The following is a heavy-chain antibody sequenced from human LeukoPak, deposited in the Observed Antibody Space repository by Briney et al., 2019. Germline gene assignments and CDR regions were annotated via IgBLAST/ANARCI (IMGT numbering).Heavy chain of an antibody. CDR3: AKDANYYGSGSITLLDY. V-gene: IGHV3-23*01. CDR2: ISGSGGST. CDR1: GFTFSSYA. Sequence: PGGSLRLSCAASGFTFSSYAMSWVRQAPGKGLEWVSAISGSGGSTYYADSVKGRFTISRDNSKNTLYLQMNSLRAEDTAVYYCAKDANYYGSGSITLLDYWGQGTLVTVSS. J-gene: IGHJ4*02. D-gene: IGHD3-10*01.